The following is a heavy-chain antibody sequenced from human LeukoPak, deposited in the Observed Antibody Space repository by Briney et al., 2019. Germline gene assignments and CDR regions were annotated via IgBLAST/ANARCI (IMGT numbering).Heavy chain of an antibody. Sequence: GGSLRLSCAASGFTFSTYGMHWVRQAPGKGLEWVAVIWYDGSNKYYADSVRGRFTISRDNFKNTLYLQMNSLRAEDTAVYYCAREGDVDTAMVFDYWGQGTLVTVSS. CDR3: AREGDVDTAMVFDY. V-gene: IGHV3-33*01. CDR2: IWYDGSNK. CDR1: GFTFSTYG. J-gene: IGHJ4*02. D-gene: IGHD5-18*01.